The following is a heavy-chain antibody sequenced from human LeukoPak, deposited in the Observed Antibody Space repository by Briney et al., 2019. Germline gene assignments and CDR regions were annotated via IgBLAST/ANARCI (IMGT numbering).Heavy chain of an antibody. Sequence: GGSLRLSCAASGFTFDDYTMHWVRQAPGKGLEWVSLISWDGGSTYYADSVKGRFTISRDNSKNSLYLQMNSLRTEDTALYYCATGGYSGYDEGDYWGQGTLVTVSS. CDR2: ISWDGGST. D-gene: IGHD5-12*01. J-gene: IGHJ4*02. CDR3: ATGGYSGYDEGDY. CDR1: GFTFDDYT. V-gene: IGHV3-43*01.